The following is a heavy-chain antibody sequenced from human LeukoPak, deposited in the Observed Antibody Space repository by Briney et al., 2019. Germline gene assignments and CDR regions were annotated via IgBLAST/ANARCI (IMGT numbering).Heavy chain of an antibody. CDR1: GRTFSCYA. Sequence: ASVKVSCKASGRTFSCYAINWVRQATGQGLEWMGWMNPNSGNTGYAQKFQGRVTMTRNTSISTAYMELSSLRSEDTAVYYCARENHCSGGSCYHTDYWGQGTLVTVSS. CDR2: MNPNSGNT. V-gene: IGHV1-8*02. CDR3: ARENHCSGGSCYHTDY. D-gene: IGHD2-15*01. J-gene: IGHJ4*02.